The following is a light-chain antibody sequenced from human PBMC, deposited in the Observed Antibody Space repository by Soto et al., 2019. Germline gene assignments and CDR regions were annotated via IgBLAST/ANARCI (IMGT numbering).Light chain of an antibody. CDR2: GAS. V-gene: IGKV3-15*01. J-gene: IGKJ1*01. Sequence: EIVMTQSPATLSVSPGDRATLSCRASQRISANLAWYQQKPGQTPRLLIYGASTRASGVPAKFSGSGSGTEFTLTISSLQSEDFAVYYCQQYNNWPRTFGQGTKVDIK. CDR3: QQYNNWPRT. CDR1: QRISAN.